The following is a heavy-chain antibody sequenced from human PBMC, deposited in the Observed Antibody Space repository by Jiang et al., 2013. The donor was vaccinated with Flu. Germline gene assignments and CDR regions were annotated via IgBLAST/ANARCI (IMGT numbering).Heavy chain of an antibody. CDR3: AGGGRTTLRTTLRWFDP. D-gene: IGHD3-16*01. CDR1: GYTFRSYV. CDR2: IDTNTGNP. Sequence: QSGSELKKPGASVKISCKASGYTFRSYVMNWVRQAPGQGLEWMGWIDTNTGNPTYAQGFTGRFVFSVDTSVNTAYLQISGLKAEDTALYYCAGGGRTTLRTTLRWFDPGAREPWSPSPQ. J-gene: IGHJ5*02. V-gene: IGHV7-4-1*02.